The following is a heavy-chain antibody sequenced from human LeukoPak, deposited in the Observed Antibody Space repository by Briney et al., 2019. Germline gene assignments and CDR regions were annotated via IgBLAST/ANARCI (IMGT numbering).Heavy chain of an antibody. J-gene: IGHJ4*02. D-gene: IGHD1-20*01. CDR2: IRYDGSNK. V-gene: IGHV3-30*02. Sequence: GGSLRLSCAASGFTFSSYGMHWVRQAPGKGLEWVAFIRYDGSNKYYADSVKGRFTISRDNSKNTLYLQMNSLRAEDTAVYYCAKDRGGITGTPLPDYWGQGTLVTVSS. CDR3: AKDRGGITGTPLPDY. CDR1: GFTFSSYG.